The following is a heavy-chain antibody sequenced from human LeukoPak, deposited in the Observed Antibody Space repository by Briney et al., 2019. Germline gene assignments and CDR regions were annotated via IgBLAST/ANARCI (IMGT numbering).Heavy chain of an antibody. CDR2: INNDGSST. D-gene: IGHD3-22*01. Sequence: GGSLRLSCAASGFTFSSYWMHWARQARGKGLVWGSRINNDGSSTNYADSVKGRFTISRDNAENTLYLQMNSLRAEDTAVYYCVRSMGYYYDSSGYYAFDYWGQGTLVTVSS. CDR1: GFTFSSYW. CDR3: VRSMGYYYDSSGYYAFDY. J-gene: IGHJ4*02. V-gene: IGHV3-74*01.